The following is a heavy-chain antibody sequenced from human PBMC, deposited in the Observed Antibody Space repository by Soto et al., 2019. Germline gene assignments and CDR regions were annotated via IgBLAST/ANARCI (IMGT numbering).Heavy chain of an antibody. D-gene: IGHD3-10*01. V-gene: IGHV3-23*01. Sequence: GGSLRLSSSPSGITFSAYAMISVRPAPGEGLEWVSGISVSGANTYYADSVKCRFTVSRDNSKNTLYLQMNNLRAEDTAVYYCADGGERAFNFVYWGQGSQVSV. CDR2: ISVSGANT. J-gene: IGHJ4*02. CDR3: ADGGERAFNFVY. CDR1: GITFSAYA.